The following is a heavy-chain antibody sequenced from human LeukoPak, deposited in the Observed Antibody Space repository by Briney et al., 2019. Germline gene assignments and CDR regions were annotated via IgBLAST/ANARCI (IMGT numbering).Heavy chain of an antibody. D-gene: IGHD3-10*01. CDR1: GGSFSGYY. CDR2: INHSGST. CDR3: ARGLPGTRPFDY. V-gene: IGHV4-34*01. Sequence: SETLSLTCAVYGGSFSGYYWSWIRQPPGKGLEWIGEINHSGSTNYNPSLKSRVTISVDTSKNQFSLKLSSVTAADTAVYYCARGLPGTRPFDYWGQGTLVTVSS. J-gene: IGHJ4*02.